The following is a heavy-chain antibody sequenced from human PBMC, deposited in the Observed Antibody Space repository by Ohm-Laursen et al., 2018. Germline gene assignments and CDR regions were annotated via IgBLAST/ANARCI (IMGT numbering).Heavy chain of an antibody. V-gene: IGHV4-4*07. CDR3: ARGFSGWWGRIDY. D-gene: IGHD6-19*01. CDR1: GGSMNNYF. CDR2: ISSSGSS. Sequence: SDTLSLTCTVSGGSMNNYFWTWIRQPAGKGLEWIGRISSSGSSNYNPSLKSRVTMSVDTSKNQFSLNLRSVTAADTAVYYCARGFSGWWGRIDYWGQGILVTVSS. J-gene: IGHJ4*02.